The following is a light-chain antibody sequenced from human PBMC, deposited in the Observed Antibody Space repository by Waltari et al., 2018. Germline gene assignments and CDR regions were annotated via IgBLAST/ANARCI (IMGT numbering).Light chain of an antibody. J-gene: IGKJ1*01. V-gene: IGKV3-11*01. CDR1: QSVGIY. Sequence: EVVLTQSPVTLSLSPGERGPLSCRASQSVGIYLAWYQQKPGQPPRLLIYDTSKRATGIPARFSGSGSGADFTLTISSLEPEDFAIYYCQHRVNWPWTFGQGTKVDIK. CDR3: QHRVNWPWT. CDR2: DTS.